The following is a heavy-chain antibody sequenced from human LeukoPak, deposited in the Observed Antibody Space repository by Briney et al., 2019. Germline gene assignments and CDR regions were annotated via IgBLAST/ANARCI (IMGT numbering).Heavy chain of an antibody. Sequence: SETLSLTCAVYGGSFSGYYWSWIRQPPGKGLEWMGEINHSGSTNYNPSLKSRVPISVDTSKNQFSLKLSSVTAADTAVYYCARGVDFWSGYYNDYWGQGTLVTVSS. CDR3: ARGVDFWSGYYNDY. D-gene: IGHD3-3*01. V-gene: IGHV4-34*01. CDR2: INHSGST. J-gene: IGHJ4*02. CDR1: GGSFSGYY.